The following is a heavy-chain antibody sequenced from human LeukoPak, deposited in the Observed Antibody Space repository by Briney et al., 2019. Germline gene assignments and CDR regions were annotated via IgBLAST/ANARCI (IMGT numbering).Heavy chain of an antibody. Sequence: GGSLRHSCAASGFTFSSYAMSWVRQAPGKGLEWVSVIYSDGTTYYADSVKGRFTMSRDNSKNTLYLQMNRLRVDDTAVYYCARGQKDYGSGSYLVYYYYYMDVWGKGTPVIISS. CDR3: ARGQKDYGSGSYLVYYYYYMDV. J-gene: IGHJ6*03. V-gene: IGHV3-53*01. D-gene: IGHD3-10*01. CDR2: IYSDGTT. CDR1: GFTFSSYA.